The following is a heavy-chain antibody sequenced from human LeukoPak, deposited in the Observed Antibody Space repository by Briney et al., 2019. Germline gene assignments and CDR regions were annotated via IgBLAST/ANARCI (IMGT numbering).Heavy chain of an antibody. CDR2: ISYDGSNK. J-gene: IGHJ5*02. D-gene: IGHD6-13*01. CDR1: GFTFSSYA. CDR3: ASAPTGIAAAGTNWFDP. V-gene: IGHV3-30-3*01. Sequence: GGSLRLSCAASGFTFSSYAMHWVRQAPGKGLEWVAVISYDGSNKYYADSVKGRFTISRDNSKNTLYLQMNSLRAEDTAVYYCASAPTGIAAAGTNWFDPWGQGTLVTVSS.